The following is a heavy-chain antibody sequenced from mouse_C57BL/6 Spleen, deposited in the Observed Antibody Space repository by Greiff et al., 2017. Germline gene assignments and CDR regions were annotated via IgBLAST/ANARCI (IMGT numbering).Heavy chain of an antibody. CDR3: ARDGDSSGYVGY. V-gene: IGHV5-4*01. Sequence: EVKLMESGGGLVKPGGSLKLSCAASGFTFSSYAMSWVRQTPEKRLEWVATISDGGSYTYYPDNVKGRFTISRDNAKNNLYLQMSHLKSEDTAMYDCARDGDSSGYVGYGGQGTTLTVSS. CDR1: GFTFSSYA. J-gene: IGHJ2*01. D-gene: IGHD3-2*02. CDR2: ISDGGSYT.